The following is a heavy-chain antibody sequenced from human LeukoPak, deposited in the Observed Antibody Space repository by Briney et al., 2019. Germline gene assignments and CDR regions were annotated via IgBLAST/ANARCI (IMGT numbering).Heavy chain of an antibody. D-gene: IGHD2-8*01. CDR3: AVVLMGVTTDY. CDR1: GYTFTGYY. V-gene: IGHV1-2*02. CDR2: ISPNSGGT. Sequence: ASVKVSCKASGYTFTGYYIHWVRRAPGQGLEWMGWISPNSGGTSYAQKFQGRVTMTRDMSISTAYMELSSLRSDDTAMYYGAVVLMGVTTDYWGQGTLVTVSS. J-gene: IGHJ4*02.